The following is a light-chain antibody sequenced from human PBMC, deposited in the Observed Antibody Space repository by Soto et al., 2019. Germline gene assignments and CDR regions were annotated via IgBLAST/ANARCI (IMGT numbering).Light chain of an antibody. Sequence: AIEMTQSPSALSASVGERVTISCRASQGIGNALGWYQQKPGKAPKLLIYDASRRESAVPSRFSGSGSQTEFTLTISSLHPDDFATYYCHQYNSYTWTFGQGTKVDIK. CDR3: HQYNSYTWT. V-gene: IGKV1-13*02. CDR1: QGIGNA. J-gene: IGKJ1*01. CDR2: DAS.